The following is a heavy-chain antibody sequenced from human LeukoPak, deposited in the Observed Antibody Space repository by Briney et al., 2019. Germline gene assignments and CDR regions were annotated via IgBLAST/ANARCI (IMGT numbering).Heavy chain of an antibody. Sequence: GGSLRLSCAASGFTFSDYYMSWIRQAPGKGLEWVSYISSSGSTIYYAGSVKGRFTISRDNAKNSLYLQMNSLRAEDTAVYYCARADGSGYYPGYFDYWGQGTLVTVSS. V-gene: IGHV3-11*01. J-gene: IGHJ4*02. CDR2: ISSSGSTI. CDR3: ARADGSGYYPGYFDY. D-gene: IGHD3-22*01. CDR1: GFTFSDYY.